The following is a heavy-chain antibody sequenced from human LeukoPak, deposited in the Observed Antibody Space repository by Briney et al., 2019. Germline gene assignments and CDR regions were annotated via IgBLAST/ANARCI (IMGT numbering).Heavy chain of an antibody. Sequence: PGGSLRLSCAVSGFTFSGYAMSWVRQAPGKGLEWVSGISGGGGSTYYADSVKGRFTISRDNSKNTLYLQMNSLRAEDTAVYYCAKGGDYARQYYFDYWGQGTLVTVSS. CDR3: AKGGDYARQYYFDY. J-gene: IGHJ4*02. CDR1: GFTFSGYA. V-gene: IGHV3-23*01. D-gene: IGHD4-17*01. CDR2: ISGGGGST.